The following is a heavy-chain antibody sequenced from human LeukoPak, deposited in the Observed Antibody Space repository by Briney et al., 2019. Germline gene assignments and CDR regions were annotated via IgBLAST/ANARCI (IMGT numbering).Heavy chain of an antibody. CDR3: ATGGDCSSTSCLFDY. D-gene: IGHD2-2*01. J-gene: IGHJ4*02. Sequence: ASVKVSCKVSGYTLTELSMHWVRQAPGKGLEWMGGFDPEDGETIYAQKFRGRVTMTEDTSTDTAYMELSSLRSEDTAVYYGATGGDCSSTSCLFDYWGQGTLVTVSS. V-gene: IGHV1-24*01. CDR1: GYTLTELS. CDR2: FDPEDGET.